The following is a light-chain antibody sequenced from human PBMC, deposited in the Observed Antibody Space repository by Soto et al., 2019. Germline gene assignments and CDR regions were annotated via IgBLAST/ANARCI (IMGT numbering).Light chain of an antibody. V-gene: IGKV1-27*01. CDR2: AAS. J-gene: IGKJ1*01. CDR1: QGIANY. CDR3: QKYNSAPRT. Sequence: DIQMTQSPSSLSASVGDRVTITCRSSQGIANYLAWYQQKPGKVPKLLIYAASTLPSGVPSRFSGSGSGTDFTLTISSLHPEDVATYYCQKYNSAPRTFGQGTKVEIK.